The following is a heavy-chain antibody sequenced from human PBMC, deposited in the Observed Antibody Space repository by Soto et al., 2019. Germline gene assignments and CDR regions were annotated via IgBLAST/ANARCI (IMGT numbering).Heavy chain of an antibody. V-gene: IGHV3-30*18. D-gene: IGHD6-13*01. CDR3: AKASVYSSSWYEYYYYHGMDV. CDR1: GFTFSSYG. Sequence: GGSLRLSCAASGFTFSSYGMHWVRQAPGKGLEWVAVISYDGSNKYYADSVKGRFTISRDNSKNTLYLQMNSLRAEDTAVYYCAKASVYSSSWYEYYYYHGMDVWGQGTTVTVSS. J-gene: IGHJ6*02. CDR2: ISYDGSNK.